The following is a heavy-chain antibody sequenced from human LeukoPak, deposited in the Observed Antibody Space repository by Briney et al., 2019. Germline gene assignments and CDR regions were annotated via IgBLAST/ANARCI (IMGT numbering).Heavy chain of an antibody. CDR3: ARSDPPDYYGMDV. CDR1: GGSISSYY. V-gene: IGHV4-59*01. Sequence: SETLSLTCTVSGGSISSYYWSWLRQPPGKGLEWLGYIYYSGSTNYNPSLKSRVTISVDTSKNQYSLKLSSVTAADTAVYYCARSDPPDYYGMDVWGKGTTVSVSS. CDR2: IYYSGST. J-gene: IGHJ6*04.